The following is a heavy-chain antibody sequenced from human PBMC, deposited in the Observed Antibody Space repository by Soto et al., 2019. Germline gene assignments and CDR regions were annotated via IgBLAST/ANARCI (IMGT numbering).Heavy chain of an antibody. CDR1: GGTFNSYD. CDR3: ARLSRPNYYDTSVFFKDNWFDP. D-gene: IGHD3-22*01. CDR2: IIPIVETP. Sequence: QVQLVQSGAEVKKPGSSMKVSCKASGGTFNSYDINWVRQAPGQGLEWMGGIIPIVETPKYAQKFQGRVTITADESTNTVYMELSSLRSEDTDMYYCARLSRPNYYDTSVFFKDNWFDPWGQGTLVTVSS. J-gene: IGHJ5*02. V-gene: IGHV1-69*01.